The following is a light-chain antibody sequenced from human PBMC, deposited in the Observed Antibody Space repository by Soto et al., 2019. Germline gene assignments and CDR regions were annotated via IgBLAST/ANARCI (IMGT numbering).Light chain of an antibody. CDR3: QYYGSSPWT. Sequence: EIVLTQSPGTLSLSPGERGTLSCRASQSVSSNYLAWYQQKPGQAPRLLIYSAFSRATDIPDRFSGSGSGTAFTLTISRLEPEDFAVYYCQYYGSSPWTFGQGTKVEIK. CDR1: QSVSSNY. J-gene: IGKJ1*01. V-gene: IGKV3-20*01. CDR2: SAF.